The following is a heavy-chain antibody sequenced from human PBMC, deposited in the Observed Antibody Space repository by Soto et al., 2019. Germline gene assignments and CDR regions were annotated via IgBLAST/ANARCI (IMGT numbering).Heavy chain of an antibody. CDR3: ERGRQQLVNHHAFDI. D-gene: IGHD6-13*01. CDR1: GYTFTSYG. J-gene: IGHJ3*02. V-gene: IGHV1-18*01. CDR2: ISAYNGNT. Sequence: ASVKVSCKASGYTFTSYGISWVRQAPGQGLEWMGWISAYNGNTNYAQKLQGRVTMTTDTSTSTAYMELRSLRSDDTAVYYCERGRQQLVNHHAFDIWGQGTMVTVS.